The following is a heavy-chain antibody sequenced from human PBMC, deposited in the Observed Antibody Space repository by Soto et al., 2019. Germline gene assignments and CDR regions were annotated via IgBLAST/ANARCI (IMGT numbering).Heavy chain of an antibody. Sequence: SETLSLTCAFYCGSFIGYYWSWIRQPPGKGLEWIGEINDSGSTNYNPSLKSRVTISVDTSKNQFSLKLSSVTAADTAVYYCARSQPRIGYCSGGSCYTAWSYYYGMDVWGQGTTVTVSS. CDR3: ARSQPRIGYCSGGSCYTAWSYYYGMDV. D-gene: IGHD2-15*01. CDR2: INDSGST. V-gene: IGHV4-34*01. J-gene: IGHJ6*02. CDR1: CGSFIGYY.